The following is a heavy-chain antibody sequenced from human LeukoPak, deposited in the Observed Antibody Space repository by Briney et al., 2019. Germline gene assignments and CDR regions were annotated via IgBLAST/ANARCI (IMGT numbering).Heavy chain of an antibody. CDR1: GYTFTSYG. CDR3: ARDEPLRYDSSGYYPAY. CDR2: ISAYNGNT. V-gene: IGHV1-18*01. D-gene: IGHD3-22*01. J-gene: IGHJ4*02. Sequence: ASVKVSCKASGYTFTSYGISWVRQAPGQGLEWMGWISAYNGNTNYARKLQGRVTMTTDTSTSTAYMELRSLRSDDTAVYYCARDEPLRYDSSGYYPAYWGQGTLVTVSS.